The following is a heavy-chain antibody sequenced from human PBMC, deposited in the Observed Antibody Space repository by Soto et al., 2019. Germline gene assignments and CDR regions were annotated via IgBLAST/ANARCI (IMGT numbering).Heavy chain of an antibody. V-gene: IGHV2-5*02. CDR3: APEPGDTAMAKTFYFDY. D-gene: IGHD5-18*01. Sequence: KESGPTLVKPTQTLTLTCTFSGFSLSTSGVGVGWIRQPPGKALEWLALIYWDDDKRYSPSLKSRLTITKDTSKNQVVLTMTNMDPVDTATYYCAPEPGDTAMAKTFYFDYWGQGTLVTVSS. CDR2: IYWDDDK. J-gene: IGHJ4*02. CDR1: GFSLSTSGVG.